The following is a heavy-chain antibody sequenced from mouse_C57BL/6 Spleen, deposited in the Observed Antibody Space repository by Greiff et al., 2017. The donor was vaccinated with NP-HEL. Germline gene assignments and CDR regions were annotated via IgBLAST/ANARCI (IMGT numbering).Heavy chain of an antibody. D-gene: IGHD1-1*01. Sequence: QVQLKQPGAELVKPGASVKLSCKASGYTFTSYWMHWVKQRPGQGLEWIGMIHPNSGSTNYNEKFKSKATLTVDKSSSTAYMQLSSLTSEDSAVYYCAKSYYNGSRPGFDVWGTGTTVTVSS. CDR2: IHPNSGST. CDR1: GYTFTSYW. CDR3: AKSYYNGSRPGFDV. J-gene: IGHJ1*03. V-gene: IGHV1-64*01.